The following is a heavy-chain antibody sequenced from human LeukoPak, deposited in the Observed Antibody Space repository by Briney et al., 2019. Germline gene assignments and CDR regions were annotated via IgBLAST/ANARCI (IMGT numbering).Heavy chain of an antibody. Sequence: PGGSLRLSCAASGFTFSSYGMHWVRQAPGKGLEWVAVISYDGSNKYYVDSVKGRFTISRDNSKNTLYLQMNSLRAEDTAVYYCAKVKDGYNFRPIRYYYYGMDVWGQGTTVTVSS. D-gene: IGHD5-24*01. J-gene: IGHJ6*02. CDR2: ISYDGSNK. V-gene: IGHV3-30*18. CDR3: AKVKDGYNFRPIRYYYYGMDV. CDR1: GFTFSSYG.